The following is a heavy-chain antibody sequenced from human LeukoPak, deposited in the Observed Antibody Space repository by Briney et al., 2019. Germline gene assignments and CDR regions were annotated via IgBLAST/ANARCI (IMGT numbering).Heavy chain of an antibody. D-gene: IGHD2-2*01. CDR3: AKDAGDYIVVVPAATFDY. J-gene: IGHJ4*02. Sequence: PGGSLRLSCAASGFTFSDFGMHWVRQAPGKGLEWVAVIWYDGTKKDYADSVKGRFTISRDDSKNTLYLQMNSLRAEDTAVYYCAKDAGDYIVVVPAATFDYWGQGTLVTVSS. CDR2: IWYDGTKK. V-gene: IGHV3-30*02. CDR1: GFTFSDFG.